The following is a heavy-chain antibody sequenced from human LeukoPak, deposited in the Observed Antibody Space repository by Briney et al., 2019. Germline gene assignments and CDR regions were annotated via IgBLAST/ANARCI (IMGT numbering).Heavy chain of an antibody. CDR3: AREMGVLRYFDWFSDAFDI. Sequence: GGSLRLSCAASGSTLDDYGMSWVRQAPEKGLEWVSGINRNVGSTGYADSVKGRFTISRDNAKNSLYLQMNSLRAEDTALYYCAREMGVLRYFDWFSDAFDIWGQGTMVTVSS. CDR2: INRNVGST. CDR1: GSTLDDYG. V-gene: IGHV3-20*04. J-gene: IGHJ3*02. D-gene: IGHD3-9*01.